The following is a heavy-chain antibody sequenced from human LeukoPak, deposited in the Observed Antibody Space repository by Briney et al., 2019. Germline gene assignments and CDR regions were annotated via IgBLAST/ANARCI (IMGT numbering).Heavy chain of an antibody. V-gene: IGHV1-18*03. D-gene: IGHD2-8*01. Sequence: ASVKVSCKASGYTFTSYGISWVRQAPGQGLEWMGWISAYNGNTNYAQKLQGRVTMTTDTSTSTAYMELRSLRSDDMAVYYCARVGLLYFRAGMDVWGQGTTVTVSS. J-gene: IGHJ6*02. CDR2: ISAYNGNT. CDR1: GYTFTSYG. CDR3: ARVGLLYFRAGMDV.